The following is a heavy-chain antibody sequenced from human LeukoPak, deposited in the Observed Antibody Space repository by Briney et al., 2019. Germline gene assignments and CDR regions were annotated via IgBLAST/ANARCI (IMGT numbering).Heavy chain of an antibody. J-gene: IGHJ4*02. V-gene: IGHV4-59*10. CDR1: GGSFSGYY. D-gene: IGHD4-17*01. CDR2: IYTSGST. CDR3: ARWFGDYGDYYFDY. Sequence: SETLSLTCAVYGGSFSGYYWSWIRQPAGKGLEWIGRIYTSGSTNYNPSLKSRVTMSVDTSKNQFSLKLSSVTAADTAVYYCARWFGDYGDYYFDYWGQGTLVTVSS.